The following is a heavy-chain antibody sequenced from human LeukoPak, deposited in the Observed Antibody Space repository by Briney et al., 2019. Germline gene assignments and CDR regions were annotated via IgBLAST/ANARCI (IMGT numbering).Heavy chain of an antibody. CDR2: ISYDGSNK. Sequence: GRSLRLSCAASGFTFSSYAMHWVRQAPGKGLEWVAVISYDGSNKYYADSVKGRFTISRDNSKNTLYLQMNSLRAEDTAVYYCAKEWSIKVAVAGTTYYWGQGTLVTVSS. J-gene: IGHJ4*02. CDR1: GFTFSSYA. V-gene: IGHV3-30-3*01. D-gene: IGHD6-19*01. CDR3: AKEWSIKVAVAGTTYY.